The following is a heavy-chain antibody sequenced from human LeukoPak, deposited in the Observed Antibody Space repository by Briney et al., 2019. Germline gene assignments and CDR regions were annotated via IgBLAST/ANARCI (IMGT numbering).Heavy chain of an antibody. CDR1: GFTFSTYS. V-gene: IGHV3-48*02. D-gene: IGHD3-22*01. Sequence: GSLRLSCAASGFTFSTYSMNWVRQAPGKGLEWVSYISSSSNTIYYADSVRGRFTISRDNAKNSLYLQMNSLRDEDTAVYYCARDGIPYDSSGYYPDYWGQGTLVTVSS. J-gene: IGHJ4*02. CDR3: ARDGIPYDSSGYYPDY. CDR2: ISSSSNTI.